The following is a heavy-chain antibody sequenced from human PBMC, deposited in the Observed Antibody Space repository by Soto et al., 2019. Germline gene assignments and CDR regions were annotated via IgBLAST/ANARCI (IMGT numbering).Heavy chain of an antibody. V-gene: IGHV4-30-2*01. J-gene: IGHJ5*02. CDR2: IYHSGST. CDR1: GGSISSGGYS. CDR3: ARVPGP. Sequence: SETLSLTCAVSGGSISSGGYSWSWIRQPPGKGLEWIGYIYHSGSTYYNQSLKSRVTISVDRSKNQFSLKLSSVTAADTAVYYCARVPGPWGQRTLVTVSS.